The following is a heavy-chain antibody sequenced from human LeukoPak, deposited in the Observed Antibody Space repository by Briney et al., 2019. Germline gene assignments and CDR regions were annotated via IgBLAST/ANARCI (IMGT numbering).Heavy chain of an antibody. CDR2: IDPSGGST. Sequence: GASVKVSCKASGYTFTSYYMHWVRQAPGQGLEWMGIIDPSGGSTSYAQKFQGRVTMTRDTSTSTVYMGLSSLRSEYRAVYYCARVMDYDFWSGPYYFVYWGQGTLVTVSS. J-gene: IGHJ4*02. D-gene: IGHD3-3*01. CDR1: GYTFTSYY. V-gene: IGHV1-46*03. CDR3: ARVMDYDFWSGPYYFVY.